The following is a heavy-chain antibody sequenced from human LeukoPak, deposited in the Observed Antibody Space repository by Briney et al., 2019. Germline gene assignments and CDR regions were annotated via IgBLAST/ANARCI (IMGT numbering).Heavy chain of an antibody. D-gene: IGHD1-26*01. J-gene: IGHJ3*02. Sequence: GGSLRLSCAASGFTFSDYYLSWIRQAPGKGLEWVSYISSRDTNIYYADSVKGRFAISRDNAKNSLSLQMNSLRAEDTAVYYCARGRSYYSAFDIWGQGTMVTVSS. CDR3: ARGRSYYSAFDI. CDR1: GFTFSDYY. V-gene: IGHV3-11*01. CDR2: ISSRDTNI.